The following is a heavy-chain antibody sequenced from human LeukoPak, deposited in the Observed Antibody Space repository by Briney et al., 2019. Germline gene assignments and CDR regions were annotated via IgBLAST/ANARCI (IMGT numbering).Heavy chain of an antibody. CDR1: GGSFSGYY. V-gene: IGHV4-34*01. D-gene: IGHD3-22*01. J-gene: IGHJ4*02. CDR2: VNHSGST. CDR3: ARSKDGSGFAAY. Sequence: SETLSLTCAVYGGSFSGYYWSWIRQPPGKGLEWIGEVNHSGSTNYNPSLKSRVTISVDTSKNQFSLKLSSVIAADTAMYYCARSKDGSGFAAYWGQGTQVTVSS.